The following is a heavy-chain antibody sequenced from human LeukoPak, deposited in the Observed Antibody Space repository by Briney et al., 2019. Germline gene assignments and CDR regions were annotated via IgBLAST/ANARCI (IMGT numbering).Heavy chain of an antibody. CDR2: ITSGGDYI. V-gene: IGHV3-21*01. CDR1: GFTFNTFN. J-gene: IGHJ4*02. CDR3: ARGHYDVLAASYKWTPDY. Sequence: KSGGSLRLSCAASGFTFNTFNMNWVRQAPGKGLEWGSSITSGGDYIYYADSVKGRLTPSRDNAKNSLSLQLNSLRVEDTAVYYCARGHYDVLAASYKWTPDYWGQGTLVTVSS. D-gene: IGHD3-9*01.